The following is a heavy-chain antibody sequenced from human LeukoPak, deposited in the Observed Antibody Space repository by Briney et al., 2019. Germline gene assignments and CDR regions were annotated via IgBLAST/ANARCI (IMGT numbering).Heavy chain of an antibody. J-gene: IGHJ6*03. CDR2: ISSSSSYI. V-gene: IGHV3-21*01. CDR1: EFTFSSYT. D-gene: IGHD6-19*01. CDR3: ARASGWYERGPDYYYYMDV. Sequence: GGSLRLSCAASEFTFSSYTMNWVRQAPGKGLEWVSSISSSSSYIHYVDSVKGRFTISRDNAKNSLYLQMNSLRAEDTAVYYCARASGWYERGPDYYYYMDVWGKGTTVTVSS.